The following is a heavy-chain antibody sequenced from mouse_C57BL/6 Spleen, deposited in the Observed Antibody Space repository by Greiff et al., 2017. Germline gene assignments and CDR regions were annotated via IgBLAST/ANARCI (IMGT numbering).Heavy chain of an antibody. CDR1: GYTFTSYG. D-gene: IGHD2-5*01. CDR3: ARPYSKDYAMDY. V-gene: IGHV1-81*01. Sequence: VQVVESGAELARPGASVKLSCKASGYTFTSYGISWVKQRTGQGLEWIGEIYPRSGNTYYNEKFKGKATLTADKSSSTAYMELRSLTSEDSAVYFCARPYSKDYAMDYWGQGTSVTVSS. CDR2: IYPRSGNT. J-gene: IGHJ4*01.